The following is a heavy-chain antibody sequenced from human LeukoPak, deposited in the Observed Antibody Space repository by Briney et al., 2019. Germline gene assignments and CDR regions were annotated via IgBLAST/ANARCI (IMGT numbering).Heavy chain of an antibody. CDR2: IIPIFGTA. CDR1: GGTFSSYA. CDR3: ARAPYYYDSSGYYSPLGY. V-gene: IGHV1-69*13. D-gene: IGHD3-22*01. Sequence: GASVKVSCKASGGTFSSYAISWVRQAPGQGLEWMGGIIPIFGTANYAQKFQGRVTITADESTSTAYMELSSLRSDDTAVYYCARAPYYYDSSGYYSPLGYWGQGTLVTVSS. J-gene: IGHJ4*02.